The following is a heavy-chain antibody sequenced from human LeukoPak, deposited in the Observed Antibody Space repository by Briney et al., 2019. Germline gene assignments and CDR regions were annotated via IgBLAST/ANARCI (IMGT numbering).Heavy chain of an antibody. CDR2: ISSSSSYI. CDR1: GFTFSSYS. V-gene: IGHV3-21*01. J-gene: IGHJ3*02. D-gene: IGHD1-26*01. Sequence: PGGSLRLSCAASGFTFSSYSMNWVRQAPGKGLEWVSSISSSSSYIYYADSVKGRFTISRDNAKNSLYLQMNSLRAEDTAVYYCARVSVGATVFDIWGQGTMVTVSS. CDR3: ARVSVGATVFDI.